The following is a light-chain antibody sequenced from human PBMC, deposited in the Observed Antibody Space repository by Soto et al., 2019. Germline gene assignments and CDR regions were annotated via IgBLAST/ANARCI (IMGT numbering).Light chain of an antibody. CDR3: QQTYKTPLK. V-gene: IGKV1-39*01. CDR1: QSISNY. CDR2: LAS. Sequence: DIQMTQSPSSLSASVVDRVTITFLASQSISNYLSWYQQRPGKAPQLLIYLASSLPSGVPSRFSGSGSGTDFTLTISVLQPEDSATYYCQQTYKTPLKFGQGTKVDIK. J-gene: IGKJ1*01.